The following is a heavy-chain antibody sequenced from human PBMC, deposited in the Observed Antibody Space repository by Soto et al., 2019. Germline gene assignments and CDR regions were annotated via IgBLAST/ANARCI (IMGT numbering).Heavy chain of an antibody. D-gene: IGHD3-3*01. CDR2: INHSGST. J-gene: IGHJ5*02. CDR1: GGSFSGYY. Sequence: SETLSLTCAVYGGSFSGYYWSWIRQPPGKGLEWIGEINHSGSTNYNPSLKSRVTISVDTSKNQFSLKLSSVTAADTAVYYCASRGESNYDFWSGYSNWFDPWGQGTLVTVSS. CDR3: ASRGESNYDFWSGYSNWFDP. V-gene: IGHV4-34*01.